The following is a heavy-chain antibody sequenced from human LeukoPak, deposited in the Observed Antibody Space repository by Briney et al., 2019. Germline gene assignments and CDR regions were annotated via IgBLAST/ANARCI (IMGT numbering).Heavy chain of an antibody. CDR2: INHSGST. D-gene: IGHD3-22*01. Sequence: GSLRLSCAASGFTFSSYAMSWVRQAPGKGLEWIGEINHSGSTNYNPSLKSRVTISVDTSKNQFSLKLSSVTAADTAVYYCAREAYYDSSGYYNWGQGTLVTVSS. J-gene: IGHJ4*02. V-gene: IGHV4-34*01. CDR3: AREAYYDSSGYYN. CDR1: GFTFSSYA.